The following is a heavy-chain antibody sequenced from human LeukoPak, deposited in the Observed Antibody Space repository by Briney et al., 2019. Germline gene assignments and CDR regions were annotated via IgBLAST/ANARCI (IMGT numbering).Heavy chain of an antibody. CDR2: ISHSGST. J-gene: IGHJ5*02. D-gene: IGHD3-10*01. CDR1: GGSFSGYY. V-gene: IGHV4-34*01. CDR3: ARHPRRPWVRGVISWFDP. Sequence: SETMSLTCAVYGGSFSGYYWSWIRQPPGKGLEWIGEISHSGSTNYNPSLKSRVTISVDTSKNQFSLKLSSVTAADTAVYYCARHPRRPWVRGVISWFDPWGQGTLVTVSS.